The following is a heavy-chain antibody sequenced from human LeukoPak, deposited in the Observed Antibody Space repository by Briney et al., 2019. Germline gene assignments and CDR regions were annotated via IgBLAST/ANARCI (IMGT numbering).Heavy chain of an antibody. Sequence: ASVKVSCKASGYTFTSYAMHWVRQAPGQRLEWMGWINAGNGNTKYSQKFQGRVTITRDTSASTAYMELNSLRSEDTVVYYCARLGYCSSTSCPREDYWGQGTLVTVSS. D-gene: IGHD2-2*01. CDR2: INAGNGNT. V-gene: IGHV1-3*01. CDR3: ARLGYCSSTSCPREDY. CDR1: GYTFTSYA. J-gene: IGHJ4*02.